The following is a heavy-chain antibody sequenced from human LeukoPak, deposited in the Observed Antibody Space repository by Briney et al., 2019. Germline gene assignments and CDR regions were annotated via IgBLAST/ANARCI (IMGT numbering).Heavy chain of an antibody. J-gene: IGHJ4*02. CDR3: ARGVALQYYFDY. CDR1: GFTFSSYE. Sequence: GGSLRLSCAASGFTFSSYEMNWVRQAPGKGLEWVSYISSSGSTICYADSVKGRFTISRDNAKNSLYLQMNSLRAEDTAVYYCARGVALQYYFDYWGQGTLVTVSS. D-gene: IGHD4-11*01. V-gene: IGHV3-48*03. CDR2: ISSSGSTI.